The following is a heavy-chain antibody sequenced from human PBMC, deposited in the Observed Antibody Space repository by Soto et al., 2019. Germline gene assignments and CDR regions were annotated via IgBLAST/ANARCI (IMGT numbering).Heavy chain of an antibody. CDR1: GFTFSSYG. CDR2: ISPDGSNK. V-gene: IGHV3-30*18. CDR3: AKPPSSLQGAPFDP. D-gene: IGHD3-16*01. Sequence: QVKLVESGGGVVQPGRSLRLSCAASGFTFSSYGMHWVRQAPGKGLEWVAVISPDGSNKDYADSVKGRFTISRDNSQNTLYLQMNSPRVEDKGVYYCAKPPSSLQGAPFDPWGHGTLVTVSS. J-gene: IGHJ5*02.